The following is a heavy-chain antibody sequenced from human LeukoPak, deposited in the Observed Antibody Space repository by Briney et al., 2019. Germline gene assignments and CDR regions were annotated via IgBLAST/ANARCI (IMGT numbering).Heavy chain of an antibody. CDR1: GGTFSSYA. J-gene: IGHJ4*02. Sequence: SVKVSCKASGGTFSSYAISWVRQAPGQGLEWMGGIIPIFGTANYAQKFQGRVTITTDESTSTAYMELSSLRSEDTAVYYCARATMPPHNYYDSSGYSPDYWGQGTLVTVSS. CDR2: IIPIFGTA. CDR3: ARATMPPHNYYDSSGYSPDY. V-gene: IGHV1-69*05. D-gene: IGHD3-22*01.